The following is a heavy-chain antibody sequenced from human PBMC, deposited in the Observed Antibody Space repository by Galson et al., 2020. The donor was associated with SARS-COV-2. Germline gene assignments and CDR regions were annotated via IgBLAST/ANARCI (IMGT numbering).Heavy chain of an antibody. CDR1: GFTFDDYA. CDR3: AKDGYGAFGELSIDY. V-gene: IGHV3-9*01. CDR2: ISWNSGSI. D-gene: IGHD3-10*01. J-gene: IGHJ4*02. Sequence: GGSLRLSCAASGFTFDDYAMHWVRQAPGKGLEWVSGISWNSGSIGYADSVKGRFTISRDNAKNSLYLQMNSLRAEDTALYYCAKDGYGAFGELSIDYWGQGTLVTVSS.